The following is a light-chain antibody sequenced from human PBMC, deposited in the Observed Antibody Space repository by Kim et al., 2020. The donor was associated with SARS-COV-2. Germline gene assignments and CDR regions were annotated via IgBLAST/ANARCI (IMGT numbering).Light chain of an antibody. V-gene: IGLV2-14*03. CDR3: SSYTTSSTWL. CDR2: DVS. Sequence: QSALTQPASVSGSPGQSITISCTGTSSDVGSFHYVSWYRQDPGKAPKLIIYDVSDRPSGVSDRFSGSKSGNTASLTISGLQAEDESDYYCSSYTTSSTWLFGGGTKLTVL. CDR1: SSDVGSFHY. J-gene: IGLJ3*02.